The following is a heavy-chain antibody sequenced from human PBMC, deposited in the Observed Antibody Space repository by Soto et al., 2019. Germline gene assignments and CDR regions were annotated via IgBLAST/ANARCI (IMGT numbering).Heavy chain of an antibody. V-gene: IGHV1-18*01. Sequence: QVQLVQSGAEVKKPGASVKVSCKASGYTFTSYGISWVRQAPGQGLEWMGWISAYNGNTNYAQKLQGRVTMTTDTTTSTAYMELRSLRSDETAVYYFARALTSVPGIVVVPAAMHYYYYYGMDVWGQGTTVTVSS. CDR3: ARALTSVPGIVVVPAAMHYYYYYGMDV. CDR1: GYTFTSYG. CDR2: ISAYNGNT. J-gene: IGHJ6*02. D-gene: IGHD2-2*01.